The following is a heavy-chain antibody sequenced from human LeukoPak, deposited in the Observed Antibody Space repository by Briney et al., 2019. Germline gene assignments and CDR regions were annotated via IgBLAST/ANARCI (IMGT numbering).Heavy chain of an antibody. CDR2: INHSGST. V-gene: IGHV4-34*01. Sequence: SETLSLTCAVYGGSFSGYYWSWIRQPPGKGLEWIGEINHSGSTNYNPSLKSRVTISVDTSKNQFSLKLSSVTAADTAVYYCASDPYYYDSSGLGRFGYWGQGTLVTVSS. CDR1: GGSFSGYY. J-gene: IGHJ4*02. D-gene: IGHD3-22*01. CDR3: ASDPYYYDSSGLGRFGY.